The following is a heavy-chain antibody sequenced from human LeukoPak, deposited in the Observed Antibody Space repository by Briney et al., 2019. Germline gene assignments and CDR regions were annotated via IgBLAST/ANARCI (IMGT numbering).Heavy chain of an antibody. CDR1: GYTFTSFY. CDR3: AREYRLVPVAIVMDRYMDV. D-gene: IGHD2-2*02. CDR2: INPVDGSA. Sequence: ASVKVSCKASGYTFTSFYMHWVRQAPGQGLEWMGVINPVDGSASYAQRFQGRVTMTRDLSTSALYMELSSLRSEDTAVYYCAREYRLVPVAIVMDRYMDVWGKGTTVTVSS. J-gene: IGHJ6*03. V-gene: IGHV1-46*01.